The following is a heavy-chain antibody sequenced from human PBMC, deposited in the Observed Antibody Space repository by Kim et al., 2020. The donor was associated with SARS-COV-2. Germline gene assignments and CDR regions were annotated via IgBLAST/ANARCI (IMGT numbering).Heavy chain of an antibody. Sequence: LKSRVTLSVDTSKNQFSLKLGSVTAADTAVYYCTRATMITFGGVIDHFDYWGQGTLVTVSS. J-gene: IGHJ4*02. CDR3: TRATMITFGGVIDHFDY. D-gene: IGHD3-16*02. V-gene: IGHV4-31*02.